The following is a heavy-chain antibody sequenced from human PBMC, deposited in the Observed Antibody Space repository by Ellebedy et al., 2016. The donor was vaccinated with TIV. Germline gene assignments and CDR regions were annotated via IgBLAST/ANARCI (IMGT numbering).Heavy chain of an antibody. CDR3: ASLLVGATEQFDY. J-gene: IGHJ4*02. Sequence: AASVKVSCKASGYTFTSYGISWVRQAPGQGLEWMGRIIPILGIANYAQKFQGRVTITADKSTSTAYMELSSLRSEDTAVYYCASLLVGATEQFDYWGQGTLVTVSS. CDR1: GYTFTSYG. CDR2: IIPILGIA. D-gene: IGHD1-26*01. V-gene: IGHV1-69*04.